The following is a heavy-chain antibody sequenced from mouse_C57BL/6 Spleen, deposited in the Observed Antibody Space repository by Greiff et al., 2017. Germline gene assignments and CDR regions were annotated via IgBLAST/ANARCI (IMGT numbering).Heavy chain of an antibody. J-gene: IGHJ4*01. Sequence: QVQLQQPGAELVRPGSSVKLSCKASGYTFTSYWMHWVKQRPIQGLEWIGNIDPSDSETHYNQKFKDKATLTVDKSSSTAYMQLSSLTSEDSAVYYGASLDSSGYRGMDYWGQGTSVTVSS. CDR3: ASLDSSGYRGMDY. D-gene: IGHD3-2*02. CDR1: GYTFTSYW. V-gene: IGHV1-52*01. CDR2: IDPSDSET.